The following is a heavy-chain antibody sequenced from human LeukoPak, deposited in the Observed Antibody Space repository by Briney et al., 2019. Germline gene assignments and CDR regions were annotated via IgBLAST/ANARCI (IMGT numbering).Heavy chain of an antibody. CDR2: FDPGSGEI. CDR3: ATGTNYDLLAF. Sequence: ASVKVSCKVSGYSITDLSTNWVRQAPGKGLEWMGGFDPGSGEIIYEQKFQGRVTMTEDTSTDTAYMELSSLRSEDTALYYCATGTNYDLLAFWGQGTLVTVSS. CDR1: GYSITDLS. D-gene: IGHD3-9*01. V-gene: IGHV1-24*01. J-gene: IGHJ4*02.